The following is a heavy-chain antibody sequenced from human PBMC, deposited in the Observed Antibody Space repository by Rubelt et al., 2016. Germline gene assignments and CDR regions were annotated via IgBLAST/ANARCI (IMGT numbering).Heavy chain of an antibody. CDR2: IKQDGSEK. CDR3: ARLITMVRGVIRYYYGMDV. J-gene: IGHJ6*02. Sequence: ANIKQDGSEKYYVDSVKGRFTISRDNAKNSLYLQMNSLRAEDTAMYYCARLITMVRGVIRYYYGMDVWGQGTTVTVSS. D-gene: IGHD3-10*01. V-gene: IGHV3-7*03.